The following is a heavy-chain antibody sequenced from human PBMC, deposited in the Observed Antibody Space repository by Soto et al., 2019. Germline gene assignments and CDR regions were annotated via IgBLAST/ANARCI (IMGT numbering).Heavy chain of an antibody. D-gene: IGHD2-15*01. J-gene: IGHJ4*02. CDR2: ISYDGSNK. CDR3: ARRRNKLGYCSHGSCPGPIDY. Sequence: GGSLRLSCAASGFTFSSYAMHWVRQAPGKGLEWVAVISYDGSNKYYADSVKGRFTISRDNSKNTLYLQMNSLRAEDTAVYYCARRRNKLGYCSHGSCPGPIDYWGQGTLVTVSS. CDR1: GFTFSSYA. V-gene: IGHV3-30-3*01.